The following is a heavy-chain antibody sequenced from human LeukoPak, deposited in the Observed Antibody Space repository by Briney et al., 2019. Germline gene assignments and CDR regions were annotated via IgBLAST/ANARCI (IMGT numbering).Heavy chain of an antibody. CDR2: IYYSGST. J-gene: IGHJ5*02. CDR1: GGSISSSSYY. CDR3: ARQSTMVRGVILNWFDP. V-gene: IGHV4-39*01. D-gene: IGHD3-10*01. Sequence: SETLSLTCTVSGGSISSSSYYWGWIRQPRGKGLEWIGSIYYSGSTYYNPSLKSQVTISVDTSKNQFSLKLSSVTAADTAVYYCARQSTMVRGVILNWFDPWGQGTLVTVSS.